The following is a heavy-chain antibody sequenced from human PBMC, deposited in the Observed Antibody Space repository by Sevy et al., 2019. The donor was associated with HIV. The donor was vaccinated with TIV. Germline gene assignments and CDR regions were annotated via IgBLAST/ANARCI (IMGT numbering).Heavy chain of an antibody. V-gene: IGHV3-48*02. Sequence: GGSLRLSCAASGFTFSSYAMNWVRQAPGKGLEWVSSITSSRTTIYYADSVKGRLTISRDKAKASVYLQMNSLRDEDTAVYYCARGMASAVLDYWGQGTLVTVSS. CDR3: ARGMASAVLDY. CDR2: ITSSRTTI. D-gene: IGHD6-13*01. J-gene: IGHJ4*02. CDR1: GFTFSSYA.